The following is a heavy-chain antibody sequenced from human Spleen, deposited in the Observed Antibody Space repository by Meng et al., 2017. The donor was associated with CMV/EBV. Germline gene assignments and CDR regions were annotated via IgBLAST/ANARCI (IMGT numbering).Heavy chain of an antibody. CDR2: IIPIFGTA. CDR1: GGTFSSYA. J-gene: IGHJ6*02. CDR3: ARDRHDYWSGYGMDV. Sequence: SVKVSCKASGGTFSSYAISWVRQAPGQGLEWMGGIIPIFGTANYAQKFQGRVTITTDESTSTAYMELSSLRSEDTALYYCARDRHDYWSGYGMDVWGQGTTVTVSS. V-gene: IGHV1-69*05. D-gene: IGHD3-3*01.